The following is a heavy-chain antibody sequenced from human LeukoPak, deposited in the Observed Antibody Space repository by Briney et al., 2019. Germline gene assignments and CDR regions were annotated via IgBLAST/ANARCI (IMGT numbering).Heavy chain of an antibody. J-gene: IGHJ6*03. CDR1: GFTFSTYN. CDR3: ARDPYSGYYRDYYYYYMDV. Sequence: GGSLRLSCEASGFTFSTYNMNWVRQAPGKRLEWVSSITSSSTYVFYADSVKGRFTISRDNAKNSLYLQINSLRAEDTAVYYCARDPYSGYYRDYYYYYMDVWGKGTTVTISS. D-gene: IGHD5-12*01. V-gene: IGHV3-21*01. CDR2: ITSSSTYV.